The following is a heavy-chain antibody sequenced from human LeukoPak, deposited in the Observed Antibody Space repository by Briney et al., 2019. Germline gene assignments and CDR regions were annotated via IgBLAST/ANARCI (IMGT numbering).Heavy chain of an antibody. D-gene: IGHD6-19*01. V-gene: IGHV3-7*01. J-gene: IGHJ3*02. Sequence: PGGSLRLSCAASGFTLSSYSMNWVRQAPGKGLEWVANIKQDGSEKYYVDSVKGRFTIPRDNEKNSLYLKMNSVRGEDTAVYYCARDEEQWLVRGKDAFDIWGQGTMVTVSS. CDR1: GFTLSSYS. CDR2: IKQDGSEK. CDR3: ARDEEQWLVRGKDAFDI.